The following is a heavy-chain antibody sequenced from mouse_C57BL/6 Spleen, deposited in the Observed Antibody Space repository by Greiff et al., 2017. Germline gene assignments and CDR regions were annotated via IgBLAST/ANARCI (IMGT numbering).Heavy chain of an antibody. V-gene: IGHV1-42*01. CDR1: GYSFTGYY. D-gene: IGHD1-1*01. CDR3: AGGSSYDWYFDV. Sequence: VQLKESGPELVKPGASVKISCKASGYSFTGYYMNWVQQSPEKSLEWIGEINPSTGGTTYNQKFKAKATLTVDKSSSTAYMQLKSLTSEDSTVYYCAGGSSYDWYFDVWGTGTTVTVSS. CDR2: INPSTGGT. J-gene: IGHJ1*03.